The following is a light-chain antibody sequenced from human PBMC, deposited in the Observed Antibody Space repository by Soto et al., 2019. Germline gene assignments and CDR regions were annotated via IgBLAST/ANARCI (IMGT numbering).Light chain of an antibody. CDR1: SSDVGNYNL. CDR2: EDN. V-gene: IGLV2-23*01. CDR3: CSYAGSSTL. J-gene: IGLJ3*02. Sequence: QSALTQPASVSGSPGQPITISCTGTSSDVGNYNLVSWYQQHPGNAPKLMIYEDNKRPPGVSNRFSGSKSGNTASLTISGLQAEDEADYYCCSYAGSSTLFGGGTQLTVL.